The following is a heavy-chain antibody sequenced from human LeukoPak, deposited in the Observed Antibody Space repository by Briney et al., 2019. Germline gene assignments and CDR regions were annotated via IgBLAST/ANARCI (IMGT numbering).Heavy chain of an antibody. D-gene: IGHD3-16*01. CDR2: IYYSGST. J-gene: IGHJ4*02. CDR3: ARVGDYALKD. Sequence: SETLCLTCTVSGCSISSSSYYWGWLRQPPGKGLEWIVSIYYSGSTYYNPSLKSRLTISVDTSKNQFSLKLSSVTAADTAVYYCARVGDYALKDWGQGTLVTVSS. CDR1: GCSISSSSYY. V-gene: IGHV4-39*07.